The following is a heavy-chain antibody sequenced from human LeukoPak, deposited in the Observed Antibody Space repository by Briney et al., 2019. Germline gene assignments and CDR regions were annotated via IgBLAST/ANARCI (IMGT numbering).Heavy chain of an antibody. CDR1: GFTFSSYA. D-gene: IGHD4-17*01. CDR3: ARDLRGPLSVA. CDR2: ISYDGSNK. J-gene: IGHJ5*02. Sequence: GGSLRLSCAASGFTFSSYAMHWVRQAPGKGLEWVAVISYDGSNKYYADSVKGRFTISRDNSKNTLYLQMNSLRAEDTAVYYCARDLRGPLSVAWGQGTLVTVSS. V-gene: IGHV3-30-3*01.